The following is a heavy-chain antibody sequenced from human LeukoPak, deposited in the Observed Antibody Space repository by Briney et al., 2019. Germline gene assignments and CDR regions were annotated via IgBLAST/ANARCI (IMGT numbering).Heavy chain of an antibody. J-gene: IGHJ3*02. CDR3: ARQLRYSFDAFDI. Sequence: GESLKISCKGSGYSFANYWIGWVRQTPGKGLEWMGIFCPGDFDTRYSPSFQGQVTISADPSISTAYLQWSSLKASDTAMYYCARQLRYSFDAFDIWGQGAMVTVSS. CDR1: GYSFANYW. V-gene: IGHV5-51*01. D-gene: IGHD3-9*01. CDR2: FCPGDFDT.